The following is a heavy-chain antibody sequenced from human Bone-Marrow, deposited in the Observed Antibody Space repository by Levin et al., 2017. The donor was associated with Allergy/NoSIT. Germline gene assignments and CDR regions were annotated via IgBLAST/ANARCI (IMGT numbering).Heavy chain of an antibody. D-gene: IGHD5-18*01. CDR3: AREGAESGYSGGGSDAFDI. CDR1: GFTFSSYG. CDR2: IWYDGSNK. V-gene: IGHV3-33*01. Sequence: GESLKISCAASGFTFSSYGMHWVRQAPGKGLEWVAVIWYDGSNKYYADSVKGRFTISRDNSKNTLYLQMNSLRAEDTAVYYCAREGAESGYSGGGSDAFDIWGQGTMVTVSS. J-gene: IGHJ3*02.